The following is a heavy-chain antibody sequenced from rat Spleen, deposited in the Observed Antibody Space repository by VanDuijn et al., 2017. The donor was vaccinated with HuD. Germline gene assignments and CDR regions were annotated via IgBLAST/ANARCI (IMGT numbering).Heavy chain of an antibody. CDR2: IDTDGLRT. V-gene: IGHV5-58*01. Sequence: EVQLVETGGGLVQPGRPLKLSCVASGFTFSRYWMYWVRQAPGKGLECISSIDTDGLRTYYSDSVKGRISISRDNAKSTLYVQLNSLRSEDTATYFCTRGVYYGYNAFVYWGQGTLVTVSS. J-gene: IGHJ3*01. CDR1: GFTFSRYW. D-gene: IGHD1-9*01. CDR3: TRGVYYGYNAFVY.